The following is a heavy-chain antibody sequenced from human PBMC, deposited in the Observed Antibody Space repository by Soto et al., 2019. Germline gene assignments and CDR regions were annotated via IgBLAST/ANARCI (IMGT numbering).Heavy chain of an antibody. CDR2: ISYSGST. CDR3: ARDRGHFYVCSGRLDL. D-gene: IGHD2-15*01. CDR1: GDSMNNCDYF. J-gene: IGHJ4*02. Sequence: SETLSLTCSVSGDSMNNCDYFWTWIRQAPGKGLQWIGYISYSGSTVYNPSLKTRLAMSVDTSKNQFSVRLRSVTAADTAVYYCARDRGHFYVCSGRLDLWGQGMLVTVSS. V-gene: IGHV4-30-4*01.